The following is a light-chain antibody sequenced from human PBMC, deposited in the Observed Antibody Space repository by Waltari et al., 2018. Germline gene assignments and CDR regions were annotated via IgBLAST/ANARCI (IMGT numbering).Light chain of an antibody. CDR1: HDIRNS. CDR2: AAS. J-gene: IGKJ4*01. CDR3: QQYYDIPPLT. Sequence: DVQMTQSPSSLSAFVGDRVTITCRASHDIRNSLAWYQQRPGRAPKLLLFAASRLENGVPSRFSCSGSRTHYTLSISGLQPEDFATYFCQQYYDIPPLTFGGGTRVEI. V-gene: IGKV1-NL1*01.